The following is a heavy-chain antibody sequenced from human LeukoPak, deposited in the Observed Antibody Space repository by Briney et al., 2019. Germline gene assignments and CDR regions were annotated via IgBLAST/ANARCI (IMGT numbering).Heavy chain of an antibody. CDR1: GFTFSSYG. CDR3: AREKYGSDATKLNCFDP. CDR2: IWYDGSNK. V-gene: IGHV3-33*01. J-gene: IGHJ5*02. D-gene: IGHD3-10*01. Sequence: GGSLRLSCAASGFTFSSYGIHWVRQAPGKGLEWVAFIWYDGSNKYYADSVKGRFTISRDNSKNTLYLQMNSLRAEDTAVYYCAREKYGSDATKLNCFDPWGQGTLVTVSS.